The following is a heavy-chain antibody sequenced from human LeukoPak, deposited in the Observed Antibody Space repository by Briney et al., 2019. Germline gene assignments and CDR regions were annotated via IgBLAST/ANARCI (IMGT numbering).Heavy chain of an antibody. CDR3: ARRADYGDYHEY. CDR2: TSSSSYI. V-gene: IGHV3-21*01. CDR1: GFTFSSYS. D-gene: IGHD4-17*01. J-gene: IGHJ4*02. Sequence: PGGSLRLSCAASGFTFSSYSMNWVRQAPGKGLEWVSSTSSSSYIYYADSVKGRFTISRDNAKNSLYLQMNSLRAEDTAVYYCARRADYGDYHEYWGQGTLVTVSS.